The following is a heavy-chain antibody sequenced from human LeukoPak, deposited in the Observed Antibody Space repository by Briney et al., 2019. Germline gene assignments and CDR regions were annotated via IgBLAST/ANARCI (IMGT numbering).Heavy chain of an antibody. Sequence: SGESLKISCEGSGYRFANYWIGWVRQMPGKGLEWMGIIYPGDSDTRYSPSFQGQVTISADKSISTAYLQWSSLQASDTAMYYCARHVGSSDVDFWGQGTLVTVSS. CDR3: ARHVGSSDVDF. J-gene: IGHJ4*02. D-gene: IGHD6-13*01. CDR1: GYRFANYW. CDR2: IYPGDSDT. V-gene: IGHV5-51*01.